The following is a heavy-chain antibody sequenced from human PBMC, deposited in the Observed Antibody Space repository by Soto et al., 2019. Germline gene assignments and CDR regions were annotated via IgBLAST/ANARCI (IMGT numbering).Heavy chain of an antibody. CDR2: ISYDGKVA. D-gene: IGHD1-1*01. Sequence: QVQLVESGGGVVQPGRSLRLSCAASGFTFSSYGMQWVRQAPGKGLEWVTVISYDGKVAYYADSVKGRFTISRDNSKNTLYLKMNRLRTEGTAMYYWAKKGPITNWDFAYWGQETMVTFSS. V-gene: IGHV3-30*18. CDR3: AKKGPITNWDFAY. CDR1: GFTFSSYG. J-gene: IGHJ4*02.